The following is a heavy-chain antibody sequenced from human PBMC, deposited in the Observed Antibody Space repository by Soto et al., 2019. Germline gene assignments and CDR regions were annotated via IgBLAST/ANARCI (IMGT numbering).Heavy chain of an antibody. Sequence: EVQLVESGGGLVQPGGSLRLSCKASGFTFTSYWMSWVRQAPGKGLEWVANIKQDGTSKYYAEPVKGRFTVSRDNAKSSVHLQMDSLRDDDTAVYRCARLRFILTERDFDSWGQGTLVTVSS. J-gene: IGHJ4*02. CDR3: ARLRFILTERDFDS. D-gene: IGHD3-16*01. V-gene: IGHV3-7*05. CDR1: GFTFTSYW. CDR2: IKQDGTSK.